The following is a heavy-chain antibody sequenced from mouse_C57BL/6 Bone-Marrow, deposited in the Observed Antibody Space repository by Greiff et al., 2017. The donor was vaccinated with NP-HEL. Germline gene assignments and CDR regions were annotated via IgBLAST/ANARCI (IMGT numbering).Heavy chain of an antibody. CDR2: ISDGGSYT. CDR3: ARDRNDYDEENFDV. Sequence: EVHLVESGGGLVKPGGSLKLSCAASGFTFSSYAMSWVRQTPEKRLEWVATISDGGSYTYYPDNVKGRFTISRDNAKNNLYLQMSHLKSEDTAMYYCARDRNDYDEENFDVWGTGTTVTVSS. CDR1: GFTFSSYA. J-gene: IGHJ1*03. V-gene: IGHV5-4*01. D-gene: IGHD2-4*01.